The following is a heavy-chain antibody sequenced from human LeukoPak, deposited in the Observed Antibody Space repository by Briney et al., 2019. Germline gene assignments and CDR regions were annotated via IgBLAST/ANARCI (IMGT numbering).Heavy chain of an antibody. Sequence: PGGSLRLSCAASGFTFSTYAMTWVRQAPGKGLERVSTIRGCGGSGSSVSTYYADSVKGRFTIARDNSKHTLFLQMNSLRADASAVYYCAKTPFSTGGSIDFWGRRTLVTVSS. V-gene: IGHV3-23*01. CDR1: GFTFSTYA. CDR2: IRGCGGSGSSVST. D-gene: IGHD3-16*01. J-gene: IGHJ4*02. CDR3: AKTPFSTGGSIDF.